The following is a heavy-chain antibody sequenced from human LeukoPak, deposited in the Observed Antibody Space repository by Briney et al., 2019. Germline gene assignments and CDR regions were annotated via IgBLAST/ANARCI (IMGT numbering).Heavy chain of an antibody. CDR1: GFTFSSAW. Sequence: PGGSLRLSCAASGFTFSSAWMTWVRQAPGKGLHCIGRIKSTTAGGTTDYAAPVKGRFTISRDDSKNTLYLQMNSLKTEDTAVYYCTTDLDYYGSRSNYWGQGTLVTVSS. J-gene: IGHJ4*02. D-gene: IGHD3-22*01. CDR3: TTDLDYYGSRSNY. V-gene: IGHV3-15*01. CDR2: IKSTTAGGTT.